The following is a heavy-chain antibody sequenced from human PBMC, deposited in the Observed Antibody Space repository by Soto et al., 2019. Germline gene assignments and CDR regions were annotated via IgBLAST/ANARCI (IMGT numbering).Heavy chain of an antibody. CDR1: GFTVSSNY. Sequence: EVQLVESGGGLVQPGGALRLSCAAAGFTVSSNYMSWVRQAPGKGLEWVSVIYSGGSTYYADSVKGRFTISRDNSKNTLYLQMNSLRAEDTAVYYCARPPKFGELGWLDPWGQGTLVTVSS. J-gene: IGHJ5*02. CDR2: IYSGGST. CDR3: ARPPKFGELGWLDP. V-gene: IGHV3-66*04. D-gene: IGHD3-10*01.